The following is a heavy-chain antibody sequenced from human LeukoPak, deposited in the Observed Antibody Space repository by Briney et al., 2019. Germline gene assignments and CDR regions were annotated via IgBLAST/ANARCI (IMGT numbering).Heavy chain of an antibody. CDR3: ARAPGRYYDIDY. J-gene: IGHJ4*02. CDR1: EFTFSDYY. D-gene: IGHD3-9*01. V-gene: IGHV3-11*06. Sequence: GGSLRLSCAASEFTFSDYYISWIHQAPGKGLEWVSYISSSSSYTNYADSVKGRFTISRDNAKNSLYLQMNSLRAEDTAVYYCARAPGRYYDIDYWGQGTLVTVSS. CDR2: ISSSSSYT.